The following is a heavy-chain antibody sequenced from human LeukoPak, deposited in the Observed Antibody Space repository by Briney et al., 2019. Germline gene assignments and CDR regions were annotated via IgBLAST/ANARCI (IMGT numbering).Heavy chain of an antibody. CDR1: GYTLTELS. V-gene: IGHV1-24*01. J-gene: IGHJ3*02. CDR2: FDNEDGET. Sequence: GAPVKVSCKVSGYTLTELSMHWVRQAPGKGLEWMGGFDNEDGETIYAQKFQGRVTMTEDTSTDTAYMELSSLRSEDTAVYYCATKYYDFWSGYGHGTFDIWGQGTMVTVSS. CDR3: ATKYYDFWSGYGHGTFDI. D-gene: IGHD3-3*01.